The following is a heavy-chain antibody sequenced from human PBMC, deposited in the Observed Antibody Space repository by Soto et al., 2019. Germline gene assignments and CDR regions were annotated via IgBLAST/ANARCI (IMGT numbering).Heavy chain of an antibody. Sequence: SVKVSCKASGGTFSSYTISWVRQAPGQGLEWMGRIIPILGIANYAQKFQGRVTITADKSTSTAYMELSSLRSEDTAVYYCARATRNNYDILTGSWFDPWGQGTLVTVSS. V-gene: IGHV1-69*02. D-gene: IGHD3-9*01. CDR2: IIPILGIA. J-gene: IGHJ5*02. CDR1: GGTFSSYT. CDR3: ARATRNNYDILTGSWFDP.